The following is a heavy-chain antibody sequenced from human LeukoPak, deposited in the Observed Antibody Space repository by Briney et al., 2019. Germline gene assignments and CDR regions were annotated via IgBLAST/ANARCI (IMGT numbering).Heavy chain of an antibody. J-gene: IGHJ4*02. CDR3: ARAFQSLGGLSLPDY. CDR1: GYTFTNYA. Sequence: ASGKVSCKASGYTFTNYAMNWVRQAPGQGLEWMGWIHPSTGNPAYAQGFTGRVVFSLYTSVSTTYMEISSLKAEHTAVYFCARAFQSLGGLSLPDYWGQGTLVTVSS. CDR2: IHPSTGNP. D-gene: IGHD3-16*02. V-gene: IGHV7-4-1*02.